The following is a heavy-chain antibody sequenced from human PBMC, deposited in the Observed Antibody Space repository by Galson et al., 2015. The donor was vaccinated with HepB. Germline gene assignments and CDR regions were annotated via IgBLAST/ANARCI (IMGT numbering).Heavy chain of an antibody. CDR2: IYPGDSDT. CDR1: GYSFTSYW. Sequence: QSGAEVKKPGESLKISCKGSGYSFTSYWIGWVRQMPGKGLEWMGIIYPGDSDTRYSPSFQGQVTISADKSISTAYLQWSSLKASDTATYYCARGSTGYYDSSGYYYQGEFDYWGQGTLVTVSS. J-gene: IGHJ4*02. D-gene: IGHD3-22*01. V-gene: IGHV5-51*01. CDR3: ARGSTGYYDSSGYYYQGEFDY.